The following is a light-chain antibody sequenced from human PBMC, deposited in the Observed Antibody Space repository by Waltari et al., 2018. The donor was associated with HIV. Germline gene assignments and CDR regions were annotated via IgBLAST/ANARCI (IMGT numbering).Light chain of an antibody. CDR1: QTLSSNF. J-gene: IGKJ1*01. V-gene: IGKV3D-20*01. Sequence: VLTQSPVSLCLSPGERATLSCGASQTLSSNFSAWYQQRLGLPPSLLIYDASKGASGVPDRFSGAGSGTDFTLTINRLDPEDSAVYFCQQYSSSPWTFGQGTKV. CDR2: DAS. CDR3: QQYSSSPWT.